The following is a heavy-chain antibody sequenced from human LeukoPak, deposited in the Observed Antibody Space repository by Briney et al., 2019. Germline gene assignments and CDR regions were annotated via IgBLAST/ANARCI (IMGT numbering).Heavy chain of an antibody. D-gene: IGHD6-19*01. J-gene: IGHJ4*02. V-gene: IGHV4-4*07. CDR1: NGSISSYF. Sequence: SETLSLTCTVSNGSISSYFWNWIRQPAGKRLEWIGRIYTSGSTNYNPSLKSRVTMSVDTSKNQFSLKLSSVTAADTAVYYCARDRSSGWYVVDYWGQGTLVTVSS. CDR2: IYTSGST. CDR3: ARDRSSGWYVVDY.